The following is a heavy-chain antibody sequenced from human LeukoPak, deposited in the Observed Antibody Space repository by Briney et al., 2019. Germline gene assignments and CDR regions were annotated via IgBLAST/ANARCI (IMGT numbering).Heavy chain of an antibody. Sequence: GGSLRLSCAAPGFTFSSYWMSWVRQAPGKGLEWVANIKQDGSEKYYVDSVKGRFTISRDNAKNSLYLQMNSLRAEDTAVYYCARVSVGRYYFDNWGQGTPVTVS. V-gene: IGHV3-7*01. CDR1: GFTFSSYW. J-gene: IGHJ4*02. CDR2: IKQDGSEK. CDR3: ARVSVGRYYFDN. D-gene: IGHD3-3*02.